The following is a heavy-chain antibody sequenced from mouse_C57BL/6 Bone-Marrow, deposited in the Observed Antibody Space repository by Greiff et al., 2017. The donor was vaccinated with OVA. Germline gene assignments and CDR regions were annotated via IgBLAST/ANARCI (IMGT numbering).Heavy chain of an antibody. V-gene: IGHV14-2*01. CDR3: ARQLRLPWYFDV. J-gene: IGHJ1*03. CDR2: IDPEDGET. Sequence: VQLQQSGAELVKPGASVKLSCTASGFNIKDYYMHWVKQRTEQGLEWIGRIDPEDGETKYARKFQGKATITADTSSNTAYLQLSSLTSEDTAVYYCARQLRLPWYFDVWGTGTTVTVSS. D-gene: IGHD3-2*02. CDR1: GFNIKDYY.